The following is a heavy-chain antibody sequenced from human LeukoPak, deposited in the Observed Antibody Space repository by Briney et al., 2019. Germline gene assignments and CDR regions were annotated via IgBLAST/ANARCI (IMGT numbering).Heavy chain of an antibody. Sequence: PGGSLRLSCAPSGFTFSSYTMGWVRQAPGRGLEWVASISGGSGGTTYYADSVKGRFTISRDNSNNTLYLQMNSLRAEDTAVYYCARGPVTKFEIWGQGTILTVSS. CDR2: ISGGSGGTT. J-gene: IGHJ3*02. V-gene: IGHV3-23*01. CDR3: ARGPVTKFEI. D-gene: IGHD4-17*01. CDR1: GFTFSSYT.